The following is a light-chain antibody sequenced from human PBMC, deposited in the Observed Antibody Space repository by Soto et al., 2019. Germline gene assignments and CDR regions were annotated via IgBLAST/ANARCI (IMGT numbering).Light chain of an antibody. CDR2: GAS. CDR1: QNARKN. Sequence: ETVMTQSPVALSLSPWDRATRSFMARQNARKNLAWYQQKPGQAPRLLIYGASTRATGIPARFSGDGSGTEFTLTIDSLQSEDFVVYYCLQYDGWPLTFGQGTRLE. J-gene: IGKJ5*01. CDR3: LQYDGWPLT. V-gene: IGKV3-15*01.